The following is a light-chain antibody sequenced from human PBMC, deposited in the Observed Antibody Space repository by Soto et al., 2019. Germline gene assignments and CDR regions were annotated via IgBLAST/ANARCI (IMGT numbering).Light chain of an antibody. Sequence: EIVLTQSPGTLSLSPGERATLSCRASQSVSSSLAWYQQKPGQAPRLLIYGASSRATVIPDRFSGSGSGTDFTLTISRLEPEDFAVYYCQQYHSSPPLTFGGGTKVDIK. CDR1: QSVSSS. V-gene: IGKV3-20*01. J-gene: IGKJ4*01. CDR2: GAS. CDR3: QQYHSSPPLT.